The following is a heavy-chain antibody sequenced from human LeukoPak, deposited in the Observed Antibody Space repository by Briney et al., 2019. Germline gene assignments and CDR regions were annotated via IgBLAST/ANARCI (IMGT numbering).Heavy chain of an antibody. J-gene: IGHJ1*01. D-gene: IGHD6-13*01. V-gene: IGHV5-51*01. Sequence: GESLKTSCKGSGYSFTSYWIGWVRQMPGKGLEWLGIIYPGDSDTRYSPSFQGQVTISADKSISTAYLQWSSLKASDTAMYCCARLYSSSWYLYFQHWGQGTLVTVSS. CDR3: ARLYSSSWYLYFQH. CDR1: GYSFTSYW. CDR2: IYPGDSDT.